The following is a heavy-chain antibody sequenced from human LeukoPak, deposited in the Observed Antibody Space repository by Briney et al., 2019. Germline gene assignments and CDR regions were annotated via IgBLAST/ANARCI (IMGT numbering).Heavy chain of an antibody. CDR1: GFAFRAFD. CDR2: IVNDGGKT. V-gene: IGHV3-43*02. J-gene: IGHJ6*02. CDR3: GTWAFYHGLDV. D-gene: IGHD1-26*01. Sequence: GGSLRFSCAASGFAFRAFDMYWVRQARGKGLEWVSRIVNDGGKTYYSDSVRGRFTVSRDNSKDSLHLQMNSLRSDDAALYYCGTWAFYHGLDVWGQGTTVTVSS.